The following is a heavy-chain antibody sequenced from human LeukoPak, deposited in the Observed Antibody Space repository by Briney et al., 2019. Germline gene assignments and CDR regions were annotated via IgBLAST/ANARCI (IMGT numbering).Heavy chain of an antibody. CDR2: ISSSGSTI. D-gene: IGHD6-13*01. CDR3: ARDIWGSNWLPDY. Sequence: KTGGSLRLSCAASGFTFSDYYMSWIRQAPGKGLEWVSYISSSGSTIYYADSVKGRFTISRDNVKKSLYLQMNSLRAEDTAVYYCARDIWGSNWLPDYWGQGTLVTVSS. V-gene: IGHV3-11*01. J-gene: IGHJ4*02. CDR1: GFTFSDYY.